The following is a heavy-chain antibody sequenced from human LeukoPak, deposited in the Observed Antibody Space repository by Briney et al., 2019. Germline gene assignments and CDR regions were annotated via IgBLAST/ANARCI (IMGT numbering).Heavy chain of an antibody. J-gene: IGHJ5*02. CDR2: VSTYSGNT. Sequence: ATGKVSCKASGYTFTNYGISWVRQAQGQGLEWMGWVSTYSGNTNYAQKFQGRVSMTTETSTDTVYMELKSLRPDDTATYYCARDLGYCSFGFGLGSCNRQWFDPWGQGTLVSVSS. CDR3: ARDLGYCSFGFGLGSCNRQWFDP. V-gene: IGHV1-18*01. CDR1: GYTFTNYG. D-gene: IGHD2-15*01.